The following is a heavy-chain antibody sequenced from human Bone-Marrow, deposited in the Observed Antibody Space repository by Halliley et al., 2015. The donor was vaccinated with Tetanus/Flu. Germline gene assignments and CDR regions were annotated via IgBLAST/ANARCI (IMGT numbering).Heavy chain of an antibody. V-gene: IGHV3-23*01. Sequence: SLRLSCAASGFTFDGHIMNWFRQAPGKGLEWVSSIYPSDYKTMVADPVRGRFTSSRDNSLNTLYLQMDALRVDDTAIYYCVNGDSVWVRRTPVIVSS. J-gene: IGHJ4*02. CDR2: IYPSDYKT. CDR3: VNGDSV. CDR1: GFTFDGHI. D-gene: IGHD4-17*01.